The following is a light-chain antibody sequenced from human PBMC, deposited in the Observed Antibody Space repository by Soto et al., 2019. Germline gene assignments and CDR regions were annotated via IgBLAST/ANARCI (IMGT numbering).Light chain of an antibody. CDR2: AS. J-gene: IGKJ4*01. CDR1: QYISTY. CDR3: QQSYTAPLT. Sequence: DIQMTQSPSSLSASVGDRVTITCRASQYISTYLAWYQQKPGKAPCLLIFASSLQSGVPPRFSGRGSGTDLTLNISSLQPEDFATYFCQQSYTAPLTFGGGTKVEL. V-gene: IGKV1-39*01.